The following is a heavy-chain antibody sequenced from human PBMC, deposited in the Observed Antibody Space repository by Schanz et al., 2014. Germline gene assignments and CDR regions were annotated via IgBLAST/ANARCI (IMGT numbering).Heavy chain of an antibody. V-gene: IGHV1-3*01. Sequence: QVQLVQSGAEVKEPGASVKVSCKASGYTFTSYSIHWVRQAPGQGLEWMGWINVGNGNMKYSQKFQGRVTITRDTSTGTAYMELRSLRSDDTAVYYCARDRRRYCSTASCLHDNWFDPWGQGTLVIVSS. D-gene: IGHD2-2*01. CDR3: ARDRRRYCSTASCLHDNWFDP. CDR1: GYTFTSYS. J-gene: IGHJ5*02. CDR2: INVGNGNM.